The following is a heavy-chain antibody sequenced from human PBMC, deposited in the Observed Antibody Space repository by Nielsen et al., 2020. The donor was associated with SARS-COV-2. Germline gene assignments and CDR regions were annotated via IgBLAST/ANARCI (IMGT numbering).Heavy chain of an antibody. V-gene: IGHV1-46*01. Sequence: ASVKVSCKASGYTFTSYYMHWVRQAPGQGLEWMGIINPSGGSTSYAQKFQGRVTMARDTSTSTVYMELSSLRSEDTAVYYCAREGILTGPDYWGQGTLVTVSS. CDR1: GYTFTSYY. CDR3: AREGILTGPDY. CDR2: INPSGGST. D-gene: IGHD3-9*01. J-gene: IGHJ4*02.